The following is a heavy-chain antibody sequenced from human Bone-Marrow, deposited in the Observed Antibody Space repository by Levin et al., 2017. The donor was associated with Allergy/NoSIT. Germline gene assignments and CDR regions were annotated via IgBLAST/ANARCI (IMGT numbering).Heavy chain of an antibody. J-gene: IGHJ5*02. CDR2: IYTSGST. D-gene: IGHD6-13*01. CDR1: GGSISSGSYY. CDR3: ARGLSSSWYNVWFDP. V-gene: IGHV4-61*02. Sequence: SETLSLTCTVSGGSISSGSYYWSWIRQPAGTGLEWIGRIYTSGSTNYNPSLKSRVTISVDTSKNQFSLKLSSVTAADTAVYYCARGLSSSWYNVWFDPWGQGTLVTVSS.